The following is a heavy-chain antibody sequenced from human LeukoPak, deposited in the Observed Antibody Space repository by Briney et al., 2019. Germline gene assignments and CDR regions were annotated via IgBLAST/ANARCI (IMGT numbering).Heavy chain of an antibody. V-gene: IGHV1-2*02. J-gene: IGHJ2*01. CDR2: INPNSGGT. CDR1: GYTFTGYY. CDR3: ARVTEHTAMVHWYFDL. D-gene: IGHD5-18*01. Sequence: GASVKVSCKASGYTFTGYYLHWVRQAPGQGLEWMGWINPNSGGTNHAQKFQGRVTMTRDTSISTAYMELSSLRSDDTAVYYCARVTEHTAMVHWYFDLWGRGTLVTV.